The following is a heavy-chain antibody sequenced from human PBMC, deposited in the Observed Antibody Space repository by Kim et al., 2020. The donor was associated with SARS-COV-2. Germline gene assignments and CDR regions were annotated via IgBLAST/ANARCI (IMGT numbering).Heavy chain of an antibody. CDR1: GFTFGDYS. CDR3: AKTPINSYYFDY. V-gene: IGHV3-9*01. Sequence: GGSLRLSCVASGFTFGDYSMHWVRQTPGKGLEWVSGISWNSDSIGYAYSVKGRFTISRDNANNSLSLQMQSQRAEDTALDYCAKTPINSYYFDYWGQGTL. CDR2: ISWNSDSI. D-gene: IGHD2-15*01. J-gene: IGHJ4*02.